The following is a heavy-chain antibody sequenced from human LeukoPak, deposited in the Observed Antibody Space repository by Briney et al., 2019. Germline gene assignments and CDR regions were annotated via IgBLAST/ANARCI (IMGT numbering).Heavy chain of an antibody. CDR1: GYTFTSYG. D-gene: IGHD3-22*01. Sequence: ASVKVSCKASGYTFTSYGISWVRQAPGQGLEWMGWISAYNGNTNYAQKLQGRVTMTTDTSTSTAYMELRSLRSDDTAVYYCARVSPYYYDSSGYYHPIDYWGQGTLVTVSS. CDR2: ISAYNGNT. J-gene: IGHJ4*02. V-gene: IGHV1-18*01. CDR3: ARVSPYYYDSSGYYHPIDY.